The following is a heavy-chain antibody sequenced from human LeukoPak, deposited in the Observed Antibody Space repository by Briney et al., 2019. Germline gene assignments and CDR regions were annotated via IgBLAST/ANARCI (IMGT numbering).Heavy chain of an antibody. D-gene: IGHD1-26*01. J-gene: IGHJ4*02. CDR1: GFTFSSYE. Sequence: GGSLRLPCAASGFTFSSYEMNWVRQAPGKGLEWVSYISSSGSTIYYADSVKGRFTISRDNAKNSLYLQMNSLRAEDTAVYYCARVLAGATRMDYFDYWGQGTLVTVSS. CDR3: ARVLAGATRMDYFDY. V-gene: IGHV3-48*03. CDR2: ISSSGSTI.